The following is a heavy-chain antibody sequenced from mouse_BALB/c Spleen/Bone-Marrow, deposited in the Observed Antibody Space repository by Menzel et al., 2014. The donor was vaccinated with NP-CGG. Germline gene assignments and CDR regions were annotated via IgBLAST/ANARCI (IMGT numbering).Heavy chain of an antibody. CDR1: GYSFTGYT. CDR3: ATLYDSYAMDY. Sequence: EVQLQQSGPELVKPGASMKISCKASGYSFTGYTMNWVKQSHGKNFEWIGLINPYNDVTIYNQKFKGKATLTVDKSSSTAYMELLSLTPEDSAVYYCATLYDSYAMDYWGQGTSVTVSS. J-gene: IGHJ4*01. D-gene: IGHD1-1*01. CDR2: INPYNDVT. V-gene: IGHV1-37*01.